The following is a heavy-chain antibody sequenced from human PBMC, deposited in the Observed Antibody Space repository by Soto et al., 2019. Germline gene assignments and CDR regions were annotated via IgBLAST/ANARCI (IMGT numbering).Heavy chain of an antibody. CDR2: IGTAGDT. Sequence: PGGSLRLSCAASGFTFSSYDMHWVRQATGKGLEWVSAIGTAGDTYYPGSVKGRFTISRENAKNSLYLQMNSLRAGDTAVYYCARAPFYSGYEHLYYYFMDVWGKGTTVTVSS. V-gene: IGHV3-13*01. CDR3: ARAPFYSGYEHLYYYFMDV. J-gene: IGHJ6*03. D-gene: IGHD5-12*01. CDR1: GFTFSSYD.